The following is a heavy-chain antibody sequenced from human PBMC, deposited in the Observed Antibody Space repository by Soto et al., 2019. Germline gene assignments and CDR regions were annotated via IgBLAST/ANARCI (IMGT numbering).Heavy chain of an antibody. J-gene: IGHJ6*02. Sequence: QAQLVQSGPEVKKPGASVKVSCKASGYRFTSYGISWVRQAPGQGLEWLGWISAYDDNTKYAQTLQGRVSMSTDTSTNSAXMXWRSIRSDDTAMYYCARGGYYDSSGSRNYHYYGMNVWGQGTTVTVSS. CDR1: GYRFTSYG. CDR2: ISAYDDNT. CDR3: ARGGYYDSSGSRNYHYYGMNV. D-gene: IGHD3-22*01. V-gene: IGHV1-18*01.